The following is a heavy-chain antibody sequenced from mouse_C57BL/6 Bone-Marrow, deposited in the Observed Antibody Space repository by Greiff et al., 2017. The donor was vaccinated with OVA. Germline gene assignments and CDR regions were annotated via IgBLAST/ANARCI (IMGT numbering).Heavy chain of an antibody. CDR2: IDPSDSYT. CDR3: ARVHYYGSRGYAMDY. D-gene: IGHD1-1*01. CDR1: GYTFTSYW. Sequence: QVQLQQPGAELVRPGTSVKLSCKASGYTFTSYWMHWVKQRPGQGLEWIGVIDPSDSYTNYNQKFKGKATLTVDTSSSTAYMQLSSLTSEASAVYYCARVHYYGSRGYAMDYWGQGTSVTVSS. V-gene: IGHV1-59*01. J-gene: IGHJ4*01.